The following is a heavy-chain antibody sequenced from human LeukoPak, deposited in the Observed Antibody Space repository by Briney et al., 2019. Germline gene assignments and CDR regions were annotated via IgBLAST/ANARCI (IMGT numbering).Heavy chain of an antibody. D-gene: IGHD3-3*01. J-gene: IGHJ3*02. CDR1: GFTFSSYG. Sequence: AGGSLRLSCAASGFTFSSYGMHWVRQAPGKGLERVAVIWYDGTNEYYADSVKGRFTISRDNSRNTLYLQMSRLRAEDTALYYCVRDLDHNDFWSGYWPDAFDSWGQGTMVFVSS. V-gene: IGHV3-33*01. CDR3: VRDLDHNDFWSGYWPDAFDS. CDR2: IWYDGTNE.